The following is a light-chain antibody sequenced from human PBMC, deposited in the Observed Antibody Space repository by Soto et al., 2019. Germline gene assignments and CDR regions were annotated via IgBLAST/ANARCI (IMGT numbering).Light chain of an antibody. CDR2: DVS. J-gene: IGLJ1*01. Sequence: HSALTQPASVSGSPGQWITISCTGTSSDVGGYNYVSWYQQHPGKAPKLMIYDVSNRPSGVSNRFSGSKSGNTASLTISGLQAEDEADYYCSSYTSSSTLGYVFGTGTKVTVL. CDR1: SSDVGGYNY. CDR3: SSYTSSSTLGYV. V-gene: IGLV2-14*01.